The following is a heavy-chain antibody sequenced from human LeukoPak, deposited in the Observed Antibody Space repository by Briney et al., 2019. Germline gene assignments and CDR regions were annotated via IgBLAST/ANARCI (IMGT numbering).Heavy chain of an antibody. V-gene: IGHV3-33*03. CDR1: GFTFSSYG. CDR3: AKALTYYYGSGIDY. CDR2: IWYDGSNK. Sequence: GRSLRLSCAASGFTFSSYGMHWVRQAPGKGLEWVAVIWYDGSNKYYADSVKGRFTISRDNAKNSLYLQMNSLRAEDTALYYCAKALTYYYGSGIDYWGQGTLVTVSS. D-gene: IGHD3-10*01. J-gene: IGHJ4*02.